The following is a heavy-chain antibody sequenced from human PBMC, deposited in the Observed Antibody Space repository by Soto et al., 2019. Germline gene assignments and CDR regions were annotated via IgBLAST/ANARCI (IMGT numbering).Heavy chain of an antibody. D-gene: IGHD2-15*01. J-gene: IGHJ6*02. Sequence: SETLSLTCTVSGGSISSYYWSWIRQPPGKGLEWIGYIYYSGSTNYNPSLKSRVTISVDTSKNQFSLKLSSVTAADTAVYYCARDLAYCSGGSCPGAPYYYYYGMDVWGQGTTVTVSS. CDR2: IYYSGST. V-gene: IGHV4-59*01. CDR1: GGSISSYY. CDR3: ARDLAYCSGGSCPGAPYYYYYGMDV.